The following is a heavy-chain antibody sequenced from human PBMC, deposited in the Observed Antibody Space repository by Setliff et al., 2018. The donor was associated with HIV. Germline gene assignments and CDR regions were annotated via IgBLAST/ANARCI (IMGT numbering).Heavy chain of an antibody. Sequence: SETLSLTCSVSGDSMRNQYWNWIRQSPGKGLELIGSIYYDGSTSTNANPSFKSRVTFSVDTSKNQFSLKLGSMTAADTAVYFCARRSPVSGVYYERAFDNWGQGTLVTVSS. D-gene: IGHD3-3*01. CDR3: ARRSPVSGVYYERAFDN. J-gene: IGHJ4*03. CDR2: IYYDGST. V-gene: IGHV4-59*11. CDR1: GDSMRNQY.